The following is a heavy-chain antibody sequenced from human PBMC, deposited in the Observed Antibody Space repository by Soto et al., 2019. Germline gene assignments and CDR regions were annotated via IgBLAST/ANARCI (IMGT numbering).Heavy chain of an antibody. V-gene: IGHV3-30-3*01. CDR2: MSYDGSNK. CDR1: GFTFSSYA. J-gene: IGHJ4*02. Sequence: QVQLVESGGGVVQPGRSLRLSCAASGFTFSSYAMHWVRRAPGKGLEWMAVMSYDGSNKYYADSVKGRFTISGDNSKNTLYLQMTRLRPEDTALYYCARDGGAYWGQGTLVMVSS. D-gene: IGHD3-16*01. CDR3: ARDGGAY.